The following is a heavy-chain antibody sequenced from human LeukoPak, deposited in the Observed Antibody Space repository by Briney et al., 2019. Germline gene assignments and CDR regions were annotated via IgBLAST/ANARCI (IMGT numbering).Heavy chain of an antibody. Sequence: PGGSLRLSCAASGFIYSSNYKHGVRQAPGKGLEWVSVIYSGGNTYYADSVEGRFTISRDNSKNTLYLQMNSLRAEDTAVYYCARGIGSQLRSGWFDRRGQVTLVTVSS. CDR1: GFIYSSNY. D-gene: IGHD3-16*01. CDR3: ARGIGSQLRSGWFDR. V-gene: IGHV3-66*01. CDR2: IYSGGNT. J-gene: IGHJ5*02.